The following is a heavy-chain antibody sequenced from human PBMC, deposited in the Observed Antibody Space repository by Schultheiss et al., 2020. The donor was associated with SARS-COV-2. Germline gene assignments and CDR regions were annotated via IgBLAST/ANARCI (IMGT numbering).Heavy chain of an antibody. V-gene: IGHV4-59*01. Sequence: SETLSPTCTVSGGSISSYYWSWIRQPPGKGLEWIGYIYYSGSTNYNPSLKSRVTISVDTSKNQFSLKLSSVTAADTAVYYCARGLWAAAGGFDYWGQGTLVTVSS. J-gene: IGHJ4*02. CDR1: GGSISSYY. CDR3: ARGLWAAAGGFDY. D-gene: IGHD6-13*01. CDR2: IYYSGST.